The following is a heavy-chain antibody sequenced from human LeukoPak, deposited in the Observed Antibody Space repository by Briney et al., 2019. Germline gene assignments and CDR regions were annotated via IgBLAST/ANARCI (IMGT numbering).Heavy chain of an antibody. V-gene: IGHV4-31*03. Sequence: PSETLSLTCTVSGGSINNGGYYWSWIRQHPGKGLEWIGYIYYSGSSYYNPSLKSRVTISVDTSKNQFSLKLSSVTAADTAVYYCARDGGSGYYPYYFDYWGQGTLVTVSS. D-gene: IGHD3-22*01. CDR3: ARDGGSGYYPYYFDY. CDR1: GGSINNGGYY. J-gene: IGHJ4*02. CDR2: IYYSGSS.